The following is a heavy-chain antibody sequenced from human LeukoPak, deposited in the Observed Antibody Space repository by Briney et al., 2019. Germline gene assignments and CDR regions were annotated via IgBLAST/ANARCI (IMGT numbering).Heavy chain of an antibody. V-gene: IGHV6-1*01. J-gene: IGHJ5*02. CDR1: GDSVSSNSAA. CDR3: ARGARYGSGSQARGVSWFDP. CDR2: TYYRSKWYN. D-gene: IGHD3-10*01. Sequence: SQTLSLTCAISGDSVSSNSAAWNWIRQSPSRGLEWLGRTYYRSKWYNDYAVSVKSRITINPDTSKNQFSLQLNSVTPEDTAVYYCARGARYGSGSQARGVSWFDPWGQGTLVTVSS.